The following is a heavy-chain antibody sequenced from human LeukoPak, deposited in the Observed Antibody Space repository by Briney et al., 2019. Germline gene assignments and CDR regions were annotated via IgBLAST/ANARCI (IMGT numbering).Heavy chain of an antibody. D-gene: IGHD6-13*01. Sequence: GGSLRLSCAASGFIFSSHSMSWVRQAPGKGLEWVSVITGSGGNTYYADSVKGRFTISKDNSKNTVYLQMSSLRVDDTAVYYCAKAASSSWPSYYYGMDVWGQGTTVTVSS. CDR1: GFIFSSHS. CDR2: ITGSGGNT. CDR3: AKAASSSWPSYYYGMDV. V-gene: IGHV3-23*01. J-gene: IGHJ6*02.